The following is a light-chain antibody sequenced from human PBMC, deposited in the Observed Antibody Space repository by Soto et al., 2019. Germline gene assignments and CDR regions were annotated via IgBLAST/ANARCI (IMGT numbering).Light chain of an antibody. CDR3: AAWDDSLSVGV. CDR2: RND. Sequence: QSVLTQLPSASGTPGQRVTISCSGSSSNIGYNFVYWYQQVPGTAPKLLIYRNDQRPSGVPDRFSGSKSGTSASLAISGLRSEDEADYYCAAWDDSLSVGVFGGGTKLTVL. V-gene: IGLV1-47*01. J-gene: IGLJ2*01. CDR1: SSNIGYNF.